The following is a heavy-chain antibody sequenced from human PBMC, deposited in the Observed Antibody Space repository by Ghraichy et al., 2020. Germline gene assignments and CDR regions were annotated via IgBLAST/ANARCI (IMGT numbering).Heavy chain of an antibody. CDR1: GFTFSNYA. CDR2: ISVSGGST. Sequence: GGSLRLSCAASGFTFSNYAMSWVRQAPGKGLEWVSTISVSGGSTFYADSVKGRLTISRDNSEDTLYLQMNSLRTEDTAVYYCARDVGYCADCWGQGTLVTVSS. D-gene: IGHD2-15*01. V-gene: IGHV3-23*01. CDR3: ARDVGYCADC. J-gene: IGHJ4*02.